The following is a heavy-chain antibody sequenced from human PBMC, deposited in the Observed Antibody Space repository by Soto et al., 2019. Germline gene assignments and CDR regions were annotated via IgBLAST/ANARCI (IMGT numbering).Heavy chain of an antibody. CDR1: GFHFRSYG. D-gene: IGHD2-15*01. Sequence: GGSLRLSCEGSGFHFRSYGIHWVRQAPGKGLEWLAIIWNDGSNEYYADSVKGRFTISRDNSKNTVYLQVTNLRAEDTAVYFCARDQTDSGGYSDSWGQGTLVTVSS. CDR2: IWNDGSNE. V-gene: IGHV3-33*01. CDR3: ARDQTDSGGYSDS. J-gene: IGHJ4*02.